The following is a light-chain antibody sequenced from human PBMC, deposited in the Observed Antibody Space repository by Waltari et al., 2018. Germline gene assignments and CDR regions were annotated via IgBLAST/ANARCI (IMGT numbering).Light chain of an antibody. Sequence: EIVLTQSPGTLSLSPGERATLSCRASQSVSSSYVAWYQQKPGQAPRLLIYGASSRATGIPDRFSGSGSGTDFTLTISSLEPEDFAVYYCQQYGSSPPYTFGQGTKLEIK. CDR2: GAS. V-gene: IGKV3-20*01. J-gene: IGKJ2*01. CDR3: QQYGSSPPYT. CDR1: QSVSSSY.